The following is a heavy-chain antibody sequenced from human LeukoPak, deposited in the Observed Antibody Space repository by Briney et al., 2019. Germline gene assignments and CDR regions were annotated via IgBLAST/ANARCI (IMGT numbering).Heavy chain of an antibody. J-gene: IGHJ6*04. CDR2: MNPNSGNT. CDR3: ARDPSRFWSDLDV. D-gene: IGHD3-3*01. Sequence: GASVKVSCKASGYTFTSYDINWVRQATGQGLEWMGWMNPNSGNTGYAQKFQGRVTMTRNTSISTAYMELSRLRSDDTAVYYCARDPSRFWSDLDVWGKGTTVTVSS. CDR1: GYTFTSYD. V-gene: IGHV1-8*01.